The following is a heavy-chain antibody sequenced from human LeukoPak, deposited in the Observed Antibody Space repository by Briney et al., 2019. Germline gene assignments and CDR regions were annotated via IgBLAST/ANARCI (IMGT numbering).Heavy chain of an antibody. D-gene: IGHD6-19*01. Sequence: GESLKISCKASGYSFTTYWIGWVRQMPGKGLEWMGSIYPGDSDTTYYPSFQGQVTISADKSISTAYLQWNSLKASDTAMYYCALGVAGRFAFWGQGTLVTVSS. CDR2: IYPGDSDT. V-gene: IGHV5-51*01. CDR3: ALGVAGRFAF. J-gene: IGHJ4*02. CDR1: GYSFTTYW.